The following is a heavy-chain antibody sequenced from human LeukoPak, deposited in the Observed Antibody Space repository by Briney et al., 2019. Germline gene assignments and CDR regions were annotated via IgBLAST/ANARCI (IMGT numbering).Heavy chain of an antibody. V-gene: IGHV3-11*01. D-gene: IGHD3-3*01. CDR2: ISSSGSTI. CDR3: AKDLDAVIMAGYFQH. J-gene: IGHJ1*01. CDR1: GFTFSDYY. Sequence: KAGGSLRLSCAASGFTFSDYYMSWFRQAPGKGLEWISYISSSGSTIYYADSVKGRFTISRDNSKNTLYLQMNSLRAEDTAVYYCAKDLDAVIMAGYFQHWGQGTLVTVSS.